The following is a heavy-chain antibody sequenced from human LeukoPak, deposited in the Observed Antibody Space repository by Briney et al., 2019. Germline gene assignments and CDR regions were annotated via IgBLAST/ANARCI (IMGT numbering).Heavy chain of an antibody. Sequence: SETLSLTCTVSGGSISGYYWSWIRQPPGKGLEWIGYIYYSGSTNYNPSLKSRVTISVDTSKNQFSLKLSSVTAADTAVYYCARDKARGVWAFDPWGQGTLVTVSS. CDR1: GGSISGYY. J-gene: IGHJ5*02. CDR2: IYYSGST. V-gene: IGHV4-59*01. CDR3: ARDKARGVWAFDP. D-gene: IGHD3-16*01.